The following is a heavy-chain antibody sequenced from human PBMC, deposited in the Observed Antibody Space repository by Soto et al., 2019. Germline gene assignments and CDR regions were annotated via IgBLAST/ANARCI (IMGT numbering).Heavy chain of an antibody. D-gene: IGHD6-19*01. V-gene: IGHV5-51*01. Sequence: PGESLEISFVGSWYSLTTEWHGLGRQRPGKGLEWIGIIFPADSDTRYSPYFQGQVTISDDPPTNTIPMQWRRLKASDSVIHYCARHGSRGWEDKSDYWGQGTPVTGYS. J-gene: IGHJ4*02. CDR3: ARHGSRGWEDKSDY. CDR1: WYSLTTEW. CDR2: IFPADSDT.